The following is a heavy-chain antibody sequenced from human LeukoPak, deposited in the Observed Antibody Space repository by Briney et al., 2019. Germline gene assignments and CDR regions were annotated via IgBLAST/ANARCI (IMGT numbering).Heavy chain of an antibody. Sequence: SETLSLACTASGGSISTGVYYWSWIRQPPGKGLEWIGYIYYSGSTNYNPSLKSRVTISVDTSKNQFSLKLSSVTAADTAVYYCARIGHEDYYFDYWGQGTLVTVSS. CDR2: IYYSGST. CDR3: ARIGHEDYYFDY. V-gene: IGHV4-61*08. J-gene: IGHJ4*02. CDR1: GGSISTGVYY.